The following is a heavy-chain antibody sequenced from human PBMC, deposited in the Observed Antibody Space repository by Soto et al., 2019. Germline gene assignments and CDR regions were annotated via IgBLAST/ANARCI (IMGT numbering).Heavy chain of an antibody. J-gene: IGHJ3*02. Sequence: GGSLRLSCAASGFTVDDYAMHGVRQAQGKGLEWVSGISRNSGSIVYADSVKGRFTISRDNAKNSLELEMNSLGAEDTAFYFFGKRVNGSLDDAFDIWGQGTMVTVSS. CDR1: GFTVDDYA. CDR3: GKRVNGSLDDAFDI. D-gene: IGHD1-20*01. CDR2: ISRNSGSI. V-gene: IGHV3-9*01.